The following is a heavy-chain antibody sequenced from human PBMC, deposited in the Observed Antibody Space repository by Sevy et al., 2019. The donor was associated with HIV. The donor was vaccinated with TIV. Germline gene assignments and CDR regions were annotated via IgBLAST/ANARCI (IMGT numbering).Heavy chain of an antibody. J-gene: IGHJ4*02. D-gene: IGHD5-12*01. CDR1: GYTFTSYG. CDR2: ISAYNGNT. V-gene: IGHV1-18*01. CDR3: AGVVSGYSGYALYYFDY. Sequence: ASVKVSCKASGYTFTSYGISWVRQAPGQGLEWMGWISAYNGNTNYAQKLQGRVTMTTDTSTSPAYMELRSLRSDDTAVYYCAGVVSGYSGYALYYFDYWGQGTLVTVSS.